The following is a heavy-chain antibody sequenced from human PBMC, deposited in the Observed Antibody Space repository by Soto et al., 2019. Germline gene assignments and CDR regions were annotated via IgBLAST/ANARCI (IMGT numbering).Heavy chain of an antibody. D-gene: IGHD3-9*01. CDR3: ARGRIDDYYDILTGYYHNWFDP. Sequence: GGSLRLSCAASGFTFSNSAMSWVRQAPGKGLEWVSAISDSGGSTYYADSVKGRFTISRDNSKNTLYLQMNSLRAEDTAVYYCARGRIDDYYDILTGYYHNWFDPWGQGTLVTVSS. J-gene: IGHJ5*02. CDR1: GFTFSNSA. V-gene: IGHV3-23*01. CDR2: ISDSGGST.